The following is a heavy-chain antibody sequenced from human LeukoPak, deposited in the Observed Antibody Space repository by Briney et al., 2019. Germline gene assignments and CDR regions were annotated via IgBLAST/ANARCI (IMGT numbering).Heavy chain of an antibody. D-gene: IGHD1-26*01. Sequence: GGSLRLSCTASGFTFSSYWMSWVRQAPGKGLEWVANIKQDGSEKHYVDSVKGRFTISRDNAKNSLYLQMNSLRVEDTAVYYCARDVLGALDYWGQGTLVTVSS. J-gene: IGHJ4*02. CDR3: ARDVLGALDY. V-gene: IGHV3-7*04. CDR2: IKQDGSEK. CDR1: GFTFSSYW.